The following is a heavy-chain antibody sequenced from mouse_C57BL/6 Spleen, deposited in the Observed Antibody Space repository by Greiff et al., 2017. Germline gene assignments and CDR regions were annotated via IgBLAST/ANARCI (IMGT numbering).Heavy chain of an antibody. V-gene: IGHV5-17*01. CDR2: ISSGSSTI. J-gene: IGHJ2*01. CDR1: GFTFSDYG. D-gene: IGHD1-1*01. Sequence: DVMLVESGGGLVKPGGSLKLSCAASGFTFSDYGMHWVRQAPEKGLEWVAYISSGSSTIYYADTVKGRFTISRDNAKNTLFLQMTSLRSEDTAMYYCARVHYGTPGYWGQGTTLTVSS. CDR3: ARVHYGTPGY.